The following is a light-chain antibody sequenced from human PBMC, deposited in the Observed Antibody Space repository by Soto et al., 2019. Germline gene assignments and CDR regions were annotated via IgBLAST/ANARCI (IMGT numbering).Light chain of an antibody. Sequence: AIRMTQSPSSFSASTGDRVTITCRASQGISSYLASYQQKPGKAPKLLIYAASNLQSGVPSRFSGSGSGTDFTLTISCLQSEDFATYYCQQYYSYPITVGQGTRLEIK. CDR3: QQYYSYPIT. CDR2: AAS. J-gene: IGKJ5*01. V-gene: IGKV1-8*01. CDR1: QGISSY.